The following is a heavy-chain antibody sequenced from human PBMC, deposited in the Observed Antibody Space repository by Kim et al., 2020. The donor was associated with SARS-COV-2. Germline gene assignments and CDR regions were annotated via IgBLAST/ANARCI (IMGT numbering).Heavy chain of an antibody. CDR2: ITGSGEST. Sequence: GGSLRLSCAVAGFSFSNYAMTWVRQAPGKGLEWVSSITGSGESTYSADSVKGRFTISRDNSKNTLYLQMNSLRAEDTAVYYCAKVSDCGIGFYFDYWGQGPLVTVSS. V-gene: IGHV3-23*01. D-gene: IGHD3-3*01. CDR1: GFSFSNYA. CDR3: AKVSDCGIGFYFDY. J-gene: IGHJ4*02.